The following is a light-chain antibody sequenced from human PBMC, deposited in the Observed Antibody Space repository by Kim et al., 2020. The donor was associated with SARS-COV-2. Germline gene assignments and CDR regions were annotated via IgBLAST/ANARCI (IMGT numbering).Light chain of an antibody. CDR3: NSRDSSGNRV. V-gene: IGLV3-19*01. J-gene: IGLJ3*02. Sequence: VALGQTVRITCQGDSLRSYYASWYQQKPGQAPVLVIYGKNNRPSGIPDRFSGSSPGNTASLTITGAQAEDEADYYCNSRDSSGNRVFGGGTQLTVL. CDR2: GKN. CDR1: SLRSYY.